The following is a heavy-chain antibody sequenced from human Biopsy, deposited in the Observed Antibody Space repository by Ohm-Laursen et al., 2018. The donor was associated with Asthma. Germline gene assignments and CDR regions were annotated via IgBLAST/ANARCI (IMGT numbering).Heavy chain of an antibody. CDR3: ARCQVGYSSGWSLLLKKIYYSGMDV. Sequence: SSVKVSCKAPGGTFSNFAISWVRQAPGQGLEWLGGIMAVFGTTNYAQKLQGRVTITADESTSTAYMEVISLRSEDTAIYYCARCQVGYSSGWSLLLKKIYYSGMDVWGQGTTVTVSS. CDR1: GGTFSNFA. CDR2: IMAVFGTT. V-gene: IGHV1-69*01. J-gene: IGHJ6*02. D-gene: IGHD6-19*01.